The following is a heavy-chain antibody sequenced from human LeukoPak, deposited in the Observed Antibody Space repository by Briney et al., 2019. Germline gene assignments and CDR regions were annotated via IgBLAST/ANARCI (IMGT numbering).Heavy chain of an antibody. D-gene: IGHD2-8*01. V-gene: IGHV1-18*01. CDR1: GYTFTSYG. J-gene: IGHJ4*02. CDR2: ISAYNGNT. Sequence: ASVKVSCKASGYTFTSYGISWVRQAPGQGLEWMGWISAYNGNTNYAQKLQGGVTMTTDTSTSTAYMELRGLRSDDTAVYYCAREGYCTNGVCYSDYWGQGTLVTVSS. CDR3: AREGYCTNGVCYSDY.